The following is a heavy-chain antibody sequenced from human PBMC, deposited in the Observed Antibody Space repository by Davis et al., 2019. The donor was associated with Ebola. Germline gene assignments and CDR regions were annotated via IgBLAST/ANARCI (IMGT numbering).Heavy chain of an antibody. Sequence: GGSLRLSCAASGFTVSSNYMSWVRQAPGKGLEWVSVIYSGGSTFYADSVKGRFTISRDNSKNALFLQMHSLRAEDTAVYYCGRSASWHLFDYWGQGTLVTVSS. J-gene: IGHJ4*02. CDR2: IYSGGST. V-gene: IGHV3-53*01. CDR1: GFTVSSNY. CDR3: GRSASWHLFDY.